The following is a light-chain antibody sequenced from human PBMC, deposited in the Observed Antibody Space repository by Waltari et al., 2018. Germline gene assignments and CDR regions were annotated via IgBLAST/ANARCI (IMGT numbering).Light chain of an antibody. CDR3: MQGSDLPLT. V-gene: IGKV2-29*02. CDR1: RGLLHSDGKTH. J-gene: IGKJ4*01. Sequence: VRTQPPLSLSVTPGQPPSISCKSSRGLLHSDGKTHLHWYLQRPGQSPHLLSYELASRLSGVPDSIRGSGSGTEFTLKISRVEPEDVGVYYCMQGSDLPLTFGEGTKVEIK. CDR2: ELA.